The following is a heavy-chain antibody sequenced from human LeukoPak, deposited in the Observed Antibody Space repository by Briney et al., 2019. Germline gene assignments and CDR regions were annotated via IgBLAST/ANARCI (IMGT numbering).Heavy chain of an antibody. CDR2: IYYTGST. Sequence: PSETLSLTCAVSGGSISRNSYSWSWTRQPPGRGLDWIAYIYYTGSTYYNPSLKSRVTISVDTSKNQFSLKLSSVTAADTAVYYCARGDSSGYLLDYWGQGTLVTVSS. J-gene: IGHJ4*02. V-gene: IGHV4-30-4*07. CDR1: GGSISRNSYS. D-gene: IGHD3-22*01. CDR3: ARGDSSGYLLDY.